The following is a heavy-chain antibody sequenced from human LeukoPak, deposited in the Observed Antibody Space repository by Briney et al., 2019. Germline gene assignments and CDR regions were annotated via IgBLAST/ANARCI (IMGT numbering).Heavy chain of an antibody. V-gene: IGHV4-34*01. J-gene: IGHJ3*02. CDR2: INHSGST. CDR1: GGSFSGYY. CDR3: ARGRYNRFSCSSTSCYLDAFDI. Sequence: SETLSLTCAVYGGSFSGYYWSWIRQPPGKGLEWIGEINHSGSTNYNPSLKSRVTISVDTSKNQFSLKLNSVTAADTAVYYCARGRYNRFSCSSTSCYLDAFDIWGQGTMVTVSS. D-gene: IGHD2-2*01.